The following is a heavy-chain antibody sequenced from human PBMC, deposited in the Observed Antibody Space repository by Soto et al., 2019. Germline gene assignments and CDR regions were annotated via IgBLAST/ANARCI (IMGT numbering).Heavy chain of an antibody. Sequence: GGSLRLSCAASGFTFSSYAMSWVRQAPGKGLEWVSAISGSGGSTYYADSVKGRFTISRDNSKNTLYLQMNSLRAEDTAVYYCAKETNWAPDYYYYYGMDVWGQGTTVTVSS. V-gene: IGHV3-23*01. J-gene: IGHJ6*02. CDR1: GFTFSSYA. D-gene: IGHD7-27*01. CDR2: ISGSGGST. CDR3: AKETNWAPDYYYYYGMDV.